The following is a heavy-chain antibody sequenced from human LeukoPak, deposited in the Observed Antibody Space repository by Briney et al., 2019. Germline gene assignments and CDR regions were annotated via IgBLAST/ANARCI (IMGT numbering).Heavy chain of an antibody. V-gene: IGHV3-66*01. CDR3: ARGEYSNYNLDY. J-gene: IGHJ4*02. Sequence: GGSLRLSCAASGFTVSSNYMSWVRQAPGKGLEWVSVIYSGGSTYYADSVKGRFTISRDNSKNTLYLQMDSLRAEDTAVYYCARGEYSNYNLDYWGQGTLVTVSS. D-gene: IGHD4-11*01. CDR1: GFTVSSNY. CDR2: IYSGGST.